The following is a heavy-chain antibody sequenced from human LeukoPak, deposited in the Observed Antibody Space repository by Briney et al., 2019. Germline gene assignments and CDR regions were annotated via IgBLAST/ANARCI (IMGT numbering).Heavy chain of an antibody. CDR1: GFTFSSYW. CDR2: ISGSGGST. V-gene: IGHV3-23*01. Sequence: GGSLRLSCAASGFTFSSYWMHWVRQAPGKGLEWVSAISGSGGSTYYADSVKGRFTISRDNSKNTLYLQMNSLRAEDTAVYYCATVTYDFWSGPFGYWGQGTPVTVSS. D-gene: IGHD3-3*01. J-gene: IGHJ4*02. CDR3: ATVTYDFWSGPFGY.